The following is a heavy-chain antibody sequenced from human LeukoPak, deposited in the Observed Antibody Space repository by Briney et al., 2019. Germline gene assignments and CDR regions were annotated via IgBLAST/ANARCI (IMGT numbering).Heavy chain of an antibody. Sequence: SETLSLTCTVSGGSISSYYWSWIRQPPGKGLEWIGYVYYSGSTNYNPSLESRVTISVDTSKNQFSLKLSSVTAADTAVYYCARHGGVGAGAHYYYGMDVRGQGTTVTVSS. CDR1: GGSISSYY. D-gene: IGHD1-26*01. J-gene: IGHJ6*02. V-gene: IGHV4-59*08. CDR2: VYYSGST. CDR3: ARHGGVGAGAHYYYGMDV.